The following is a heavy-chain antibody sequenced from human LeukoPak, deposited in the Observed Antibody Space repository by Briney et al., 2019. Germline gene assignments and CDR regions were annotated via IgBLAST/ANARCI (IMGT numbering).Heavy chain of an antibody. D-gene: IGHD2-21*02. CDR1: GFNFRNYD. Sequence: PGGSLRLSCGASGFNFRNYDMHCVRQAPGKVLEEVAFIRYYGSDKYYADSVKCRFTIFRDNSKNTLYLQLNGLRTDDTAVYYCAKGDTSWGQGTLVTVSS. J-gene: IGHJ5*02. CDR3: AKGDTS. CDR2: IRYYGSDK. V-gene: IGHV3-30*02.